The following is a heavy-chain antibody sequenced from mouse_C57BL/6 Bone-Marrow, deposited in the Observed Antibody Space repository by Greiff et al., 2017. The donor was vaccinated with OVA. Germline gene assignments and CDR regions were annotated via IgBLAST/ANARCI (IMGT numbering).Heavy chain of an antibody. CDR3: ARPYMYYAMEN. D-gene: IGHD1-3*01. J-gene: IGHJ4*01. V-gene: IGHV5-6*01. CDR2: ISSGGSYT. CDR1: GFTFSSYG. Sequence: EVKLVESGGDLVKPGGSLKLSCAASGFTFSSYGMSWVRQTPDKRLEWVATISSGGSYTYYPDSVKGRFTISRDNAKNTLYLQMSSLKSEDTDMYFCARPYMYYAMENWGQEASVTASS.